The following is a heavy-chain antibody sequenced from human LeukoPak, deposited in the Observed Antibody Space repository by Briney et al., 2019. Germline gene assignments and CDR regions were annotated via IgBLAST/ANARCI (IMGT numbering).Heavy chain of an antibody. Sequence: GGSLRLSCAASGFTLSSYARSWVRQAPGKGLEWVSAISGSGGSTYYADSVKGRFTISRDNSKNTLYLQMNSLRAEDTAVYYCAKDQAGGMYDYDSSGSKRVYWGQGTLVTVSS. D-gene: IGHD3-22*01. J-gene: IGHJ4*02. CDR2: ISGSGGST. V-gene: IGHV3-23*01. CDR3: AKDQAGGMYDYDSSGSKRVY. CDR1: GFTLSSYA.